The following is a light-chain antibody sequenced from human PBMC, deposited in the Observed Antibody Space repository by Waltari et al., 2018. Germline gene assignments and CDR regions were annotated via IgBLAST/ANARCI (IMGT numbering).Light chain of an antibody. J-gene: IGLJ2*01. CDR2: QVT. Sequence: QSALTQPASVSGSPGQSITISCTGTSNDVGYFDLVSWYQQHPGNAPKLLIYQVTKRPSEISYRFSGSKSGSTASLTISGLQSEYEADYYCSSYAGDNRLIFGGGTKVTVL. CDR3: SSYAGDNRLI. V-gene: IGLV2-23*02. CDR1: SNDVGYFDL.